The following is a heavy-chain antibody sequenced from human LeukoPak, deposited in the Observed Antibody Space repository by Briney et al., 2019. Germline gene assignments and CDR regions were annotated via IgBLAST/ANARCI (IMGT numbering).Heavy chain of an antibody. Sequence: PSETLSLTCTVSGGSISSYYWSWIRQPPGKGLEWIGYIYTSGSTNYNPSLKSRVTISVDTSKNQFSLKLSSVTAADTAAYYCARIAAAGNWFDPWGQGTLVTVSS. J-gene: IGHJ5*02. V-gene: IGHV4-4*09. D-gene: IGHD6-13*01. CDR1: GGSISSYY. CDR3: ARIAAAGNWFDP. CDR2: IYTSGST.